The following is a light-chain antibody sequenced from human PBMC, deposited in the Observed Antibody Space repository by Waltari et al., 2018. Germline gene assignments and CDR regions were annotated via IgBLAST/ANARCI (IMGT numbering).Light chain of an antibody. CDR1: SGDVGANNY. J-gene: IGLJ3*02. CDR2: DVA. Sequence: QSALTQPRPVSGSPGQSVTIPRPGTSGDVGANNYVSWYQPHPGKAPKVVIYDVARRPSGVPDRFTGSRSGNTASLTISGLQADDEADYYCCSYAGSYTWVFGGGTRLTVL. CDR3: CSYAGSYTWV. V-gene: IGLV2-11*01.